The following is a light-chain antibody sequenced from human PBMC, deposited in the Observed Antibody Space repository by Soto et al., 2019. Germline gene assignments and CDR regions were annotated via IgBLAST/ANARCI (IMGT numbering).Light chain of an antibody. J-gene: IGKJ2*01. CDR1: QSVRSN. CDR3: QQYNNWPLRT. Sequence: EIVMTQSPATLSVFPGERATLSCRASQSVRSNLAWYQQKPGQAPRLLIYGASTRATGIPARFSGSGSGTEFTLTISSLQSEDFAVYYCQQYNNWPLRTFGQGTKLEIK. CDR2: GAS. V-gene: IGKV3-15*01.